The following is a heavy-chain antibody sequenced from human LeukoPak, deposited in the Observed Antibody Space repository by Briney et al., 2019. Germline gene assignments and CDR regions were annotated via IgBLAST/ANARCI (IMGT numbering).Heavy chain of an antibody. V-gene: IGHV1-18*01. CDR3: ARHRGYYYDSSGYPAYYYYMDV. D-gene: IGHD3-22*01. J-gene: IGHJ6*03. CDR1: GYTFTSYG. CDR2: ISAYNGNT. Sequence: ASVKVSCRASGYTFTSYGISWVRQAPGRGLEWMGWISAYNGNTNYAQKLQGRVTMTTDTSTSTAYMELRSLRSDDTAVYYCARHRGYYYDSSGYPAYYYYMDVWGKGTTVTISS.